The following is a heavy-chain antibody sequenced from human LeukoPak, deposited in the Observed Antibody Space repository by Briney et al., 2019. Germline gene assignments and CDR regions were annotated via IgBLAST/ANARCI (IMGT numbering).Heavy chain of an antibody. CDR3: ARDTGYNNFDY. CDR1: GFTFSNYW. V-gene: IGHV3-7*05. Sequence: PGGSLRLSCAASGFTFSNYWMSWVRQAPGKGLEWVANIKEDGSDKYYVDSVKGRFTISRDNAKNSQYLQMNSLRAEDTAVYYCARDTGYNNFDYWGQGTLVTVSS. J-gene: IGHJ4*02. D-gene: IGHD5-24*01. CDR2: IKEDGSDK.